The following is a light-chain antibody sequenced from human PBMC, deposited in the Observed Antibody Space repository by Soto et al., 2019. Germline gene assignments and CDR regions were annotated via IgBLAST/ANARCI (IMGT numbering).Light chain of an antibody. CDR2: GAS. CDR1: QDVGKW. Sequence: DIQMTQSPPSVSASVGDRVTITCRASQDVGKWLAWYQQKPGKAPTLLIHGASSLQSGVPPRYSGSGYGTDFTLTISSLQPEDFATYYCQQSYTTPAWTVGQGTKVDI. V-gene: IGKV1-12*01. CDR3: QQSYTTPAWT. J-gene: IGKJ1*01.